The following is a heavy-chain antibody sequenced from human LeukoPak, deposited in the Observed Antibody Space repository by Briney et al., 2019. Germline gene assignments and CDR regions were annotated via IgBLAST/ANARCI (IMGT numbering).Heavy chain of an antibody. J-gene: IGHJ2*01. CDR1: GGSISSGGYY. CDR3: AREGEGDYGDYTVWYFDL. D-gene: IGHD4-17*01. V-gene: IGHV4-31*03. Sequence: SQTLSLTCTVSGGSISSGGYYWSWIRQHPGKGLEWIGYIYYSGSTYYNPSLKSRVTISVDTSKNQFSLKLSSVTAADTAVYYCAREGEGDYGDYTVWYFDLWGRGTLVTVSS. CDR2: IYYSGST.